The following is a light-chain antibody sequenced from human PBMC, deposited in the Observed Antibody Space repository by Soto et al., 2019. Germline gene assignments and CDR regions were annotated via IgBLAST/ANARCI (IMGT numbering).Light chain of an antibody. CDR1: QSVSSSY. J-gene: IGKJ5*01. CDR3: QQYGSSIT. Sequence: EIVLTQSPGTLSLSPGERATLSCRASQSVSSSYLAWYQQKPGQAPRLLIYGASSRATGIPDRFSGSGPGTDFTLTINRLEPEDFAVYYCQQYGSSITFGQGTRLEI. CDR2: GAS. V-gene: IGKV3-20*01.